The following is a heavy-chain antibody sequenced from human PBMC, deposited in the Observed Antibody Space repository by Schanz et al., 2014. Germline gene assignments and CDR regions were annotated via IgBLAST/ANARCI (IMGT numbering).Heavy chain of an antibody. V-gene: IGHV1-3*01. CDR2: INAGTGNT. CDR3: ARAQGVIRLYYGVDV. CDR1: GYSFTPFP. J-gene: IGHJ6*02. Sequence: QVQLVQSWAEVKGPGASVKVSCKASGYSFTPFPIHWVRQAPGQRLEWMGWINAGTGNTEYSQKFQGRVPMTTDTSTSTSYMELTSLRFDDTAVYYCARAQGVIRLYYGVDVWVRGITVTVSS. D-gene: IGHD3-10*01.